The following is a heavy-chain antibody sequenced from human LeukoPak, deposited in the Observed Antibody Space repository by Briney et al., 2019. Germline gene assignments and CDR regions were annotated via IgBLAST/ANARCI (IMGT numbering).Heavy chain of an antibody. J-gene: IGHJ4*02. CDR1: GNYW. CDR2: INSDGSST. D-gene: IGHD3-22*01. CDR3: ARVTWYYYDSSGYYPFDY. V-gene: IGHV3-74*01. Sequence: GGSLRLSCAASGNYWMHWVRQAPGKGLVWVSHINSDGSSTSYADSVKGRFTISRDNAKNTLYLQMNSLRAEDTAVYYCARVTWYYYDSSGYYPFDYWGQGTLVAVSS.